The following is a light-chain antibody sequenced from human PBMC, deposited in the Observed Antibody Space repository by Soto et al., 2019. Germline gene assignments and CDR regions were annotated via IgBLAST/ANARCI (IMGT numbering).Light chain of an antibody. CDR3: QQYDNLPIT. Sequence: IRMTQSPSSLSASVGYRVTITCQASQDISNYLNWYQQKPGKAPKLLIYDASNLETGVPSRFSGSGSGTDFTFTISSLQPEDIATYYCQQYDNLPITFGQGTRLEIK. CDR1: QDISNY. V-gene: IGKV1-33*01. J-gene: IGKJ5*01. CDR2: DAS.